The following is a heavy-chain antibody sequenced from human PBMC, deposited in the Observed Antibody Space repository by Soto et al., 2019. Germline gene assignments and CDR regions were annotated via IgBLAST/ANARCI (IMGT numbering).Heavy chain of an antibody. D-gene: IGHD3-10*01. CDR1: GFTFSSYG. V-gene: IGHV3-30*18. CDR2: ISYDGSNK. CDR3: AKDLITMVRGVIPPNFDY. Sequence: GGSLRLSCAASGFTFSSYGMHWVRQAPGKGLEWVAVISYDGSNKYYADSVKGRFTISRDNSKNTLYLQMSSLRAEDTAVYYCAKDLITMVRGVIPPNFDYWGQGT. J-gene: IGHJ4*02.